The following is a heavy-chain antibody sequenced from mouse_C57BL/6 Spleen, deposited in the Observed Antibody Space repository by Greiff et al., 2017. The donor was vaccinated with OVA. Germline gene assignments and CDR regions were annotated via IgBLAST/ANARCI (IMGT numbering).Heavy chain of an antibody. CDR3: ARSYYGSSYVYAMDY. J-gene: IGHJ4*01. CDR1: GYTFTSYW. CDR2: IDPSDSYT. V-gene: IGHV1-50*01. D-gene: IGHD1-1*01. Sequence: VQLQQPGAELVKPGASVKLSCKASGYTFTSYWMQWVKQRPGQGLEWIGEIDPSDSYTNYNQKFKGKATLTVDTSSSTAYMQLSSLTSEDSAVYYCARSYYGSSYVYAMDYWGQGTSVTVSS.